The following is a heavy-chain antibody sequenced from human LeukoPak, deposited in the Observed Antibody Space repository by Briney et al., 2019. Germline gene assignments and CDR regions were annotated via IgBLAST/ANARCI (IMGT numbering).Heavy chain of an antibody. J-gene: IGHJ5*02. CDR2: ITSSGYYT. Sequence: GFLRISWAAPGFNFSYYYMTWIRQAPGKGLEWVSFITSSGYYTNYGDSVKGRFTMSRDNAKKSLYLQMDSLRAEDTAVYYCARVSKAANPTSDSPWFDPWGQGTLVTVSS. D-gene: IGHD2-15*01. CDR1: GFNFSYYY. CDR3: ARVSKAANPTSDSPWFDP. V-gene: IGHV3-11*05.